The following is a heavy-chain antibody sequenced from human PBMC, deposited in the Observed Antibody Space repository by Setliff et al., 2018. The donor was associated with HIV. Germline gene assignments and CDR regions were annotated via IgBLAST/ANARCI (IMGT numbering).Heavy chain of an antibody. V-gene: IGHV1-46*01. J-gene: IGHJ6*03. Sequence: ASVKVSCKASGYTFTIYYMHWVRQAPGQGLEWIGIINPNSGSTSYVQNFQGRVTMTRDTSTSTVYMELSGLRSEDTAVYYCARGGRFSAPGRDIWYYYYYMDVWGKGTTVTVS. CDR3: ARGGRFSAPGRDIWYYYYYMDV. CDR2: INPNSGST. D-gene: IGHD3-9*01. CDR1: GYTFTIYY.